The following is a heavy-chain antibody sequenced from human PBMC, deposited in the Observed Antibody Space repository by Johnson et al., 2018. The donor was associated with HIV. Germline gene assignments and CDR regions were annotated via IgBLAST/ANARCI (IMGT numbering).Heavy chain of an antibody. CDR2: ISGSGGST. V-gene: IGHV3-23*04. D-gene: IGHD3-16*01. CDR3: ARDGGRGDFDI. Sequence: VQLVESGGGLVQPGGSLRLSCAASGFTFSNYAMTWVRQAPGKGLEWVSGISGSGGSTYYADSVKGRFTISRDSSKNTLYLQMNSLRVDDTAVYYCARDGGRGDFDIWGHGTRVSVSS. J-gene: IGHJ3*02. CDR1: GFTFSNYA.